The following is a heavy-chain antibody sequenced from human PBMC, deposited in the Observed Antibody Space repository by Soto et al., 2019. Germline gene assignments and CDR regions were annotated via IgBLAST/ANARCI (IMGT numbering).Heavy chain of an antibody. CDR2: IIPILGIA. CDR3: ARGPHDFHTNMDV. CDR1: GGTFSSYT. J-gene: IGHJ6*03. D-gene: IGHD3-3*01. Sequence: ASVKVSCKASGGTFSSYTISWVRQAPGQGLEWMGRIIPILGIANYAQKFQGRVTITADKSTSTAYMELSSLRSEDTAVYYCARGPHDFHTNMDVWGKGTTVTVSS. V-gene: IGHV1-69*02.